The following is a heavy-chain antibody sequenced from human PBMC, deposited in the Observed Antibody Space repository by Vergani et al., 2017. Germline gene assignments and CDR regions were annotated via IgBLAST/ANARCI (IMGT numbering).Heavy chain of an antibody. CDR1: GFRVTTYY. Sequence: VELLESGGGLAQPGGSLRVSCSASGFRVTTYYMSWVRQAPGKGLEWVSVIKSDGRTSYAESVRSRFTISRDNSRNAVYLQMNILRVEDTGVYYCTRSECSGTTCYGHYFDLWGHGILVTVSS. J-gene: IGHJ4*01. V-gene: IGHV3-66*02. D-gene: IGHD2-15*01. CDR2: IKSDGRT. CDR3: TRSECSGTTCYGHYFDL.